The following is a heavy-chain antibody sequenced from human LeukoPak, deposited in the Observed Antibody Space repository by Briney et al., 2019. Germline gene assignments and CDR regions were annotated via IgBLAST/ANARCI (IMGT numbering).Heavy chain of an antibody. V-gene: IGHV4-39*07. CDR3: ARGGLRGWFDP. Sequence: SETLSLTCTGSGGSISSSSYYWGWIRQPPGKGLEWIGGIYYSGSTNYNPSPKSRVTISVDTSKKQFSLKLSSVTAADTAVYYCARGGLRGWFDPWGQGTLVTVSS. CDR2: IYYSGST. J-gene: IGHJ5*02. D-gene: IGHD2-15*01. CDR1: GGSISSSSYY.